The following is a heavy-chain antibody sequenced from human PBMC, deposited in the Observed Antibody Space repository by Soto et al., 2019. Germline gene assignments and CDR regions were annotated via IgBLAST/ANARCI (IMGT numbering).Heavy chain of an antibody. CDR2: ISGSGVGT. V-gene: IGHV3-23*01. J-gene: IGHJ4*02. D-gene: IGHD1-1*01. CDR1: GFIFSSYA. Sequence: GSLRLACAASGFIFSSYAMSWVRQAPGKGLEWVSSISGSGVGTYYADSVKCRFTFSRDNSKNTLYLQMNSLRAEDTAVYYCAKFGMATTKRSPPYYIDDWGQGALVTVSS. CDR3: AKFGMATTKRSPPYYIDD.